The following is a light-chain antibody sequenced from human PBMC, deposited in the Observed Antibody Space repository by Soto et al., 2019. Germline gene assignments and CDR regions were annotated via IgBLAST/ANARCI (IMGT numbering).Light chain of an antibody. Sequence: QSALTQPASVSGSPGQSITISCTGTSSDVGGYNYVSWYQQHPGKAPKLMIYDVSNRPSGVSNRFSGYKSGNTASLTISGLQAEDEADYYCSSYTSSSTLYVFGTGTKQTV. V-gene: IGLV2-14*01. CDR1: SSDVGGYNY. CDR2: DVS. CDR3: SSYTSSSTLYV. J-gene: IGLJ1*01.